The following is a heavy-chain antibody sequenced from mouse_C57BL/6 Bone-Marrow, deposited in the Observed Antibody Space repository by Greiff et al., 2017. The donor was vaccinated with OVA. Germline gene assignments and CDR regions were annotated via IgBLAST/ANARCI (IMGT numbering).Heavy chain of an antibody. CDR3: ARPLLDY. CDR1: GFTFSSYA. D-gene: IGHD6-1*01. V-gene: IGHV5-4*01. CDR2: ISDGGSYT. J-gene: IGHJ2*01. Sequence: EVQGVESGGGLVKPGGSLKLSCAASGFTFSSYAMSWVRQTPEKRLEWVATISDGGSYTYYPDNVKGRFTISRDNAKNNLYLQMSHLKAEDTAMYYCARPLLDYWGQGTTLTVSS.